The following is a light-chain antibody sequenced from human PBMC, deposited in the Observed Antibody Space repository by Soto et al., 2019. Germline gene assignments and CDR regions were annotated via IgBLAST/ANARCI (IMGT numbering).Light chain of an antibody. V-gene: IGKV1-39*01. CDR2: AAS. CDR1: QSISNH. CDR3: QQSYSTPIT. Sequence: DIQITQSPSSLSAYVGDRVIITCRASQSISNHLNWYQQKPGKAPKLLIFAASSLQSGVPSRFSGSGSGTDFTLTISSLQPEDFATYYCQQSYSTPITFGPGTKVDI. J-gene: IGKJ3*01.